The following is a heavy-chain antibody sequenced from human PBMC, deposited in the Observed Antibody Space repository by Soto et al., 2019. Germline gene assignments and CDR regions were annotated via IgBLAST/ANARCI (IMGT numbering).Heavy chain of an antibody. Sequence: TGGSLRLSCAASGFTFSSYGMHWVRQAPGKGLEWVAVIWYDGSNKYYADSVKGRFTISRDNSKNTLYLQMNSLRAEDTAVYYCARGVPPWRAIRYDYYYYGMDVWGQGTTVTVSS. CDR2: IWYDGSNK. CDR1: GFTFSSYG. D-gene: IGHD3-9*01. CDR3: ARGVPPWRAIRYDYYYYGMDV. J-gene: IGHJ6*02. V-gene: IGHV3-33*01.